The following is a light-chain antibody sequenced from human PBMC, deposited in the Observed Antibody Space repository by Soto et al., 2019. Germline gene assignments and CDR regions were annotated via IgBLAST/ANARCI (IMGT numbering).Light chain of an antibody. J-gene: IGKJ1*01. CDR2: EAS. Sequence: DIQMTNSVFTVSGNIGDRVTITCRASQTIRHYLAWYQQKTGKVPKLLIYEASNLQSGVPSRFRGGGSGTEFTLTISSLQPEDVATYYCQNFDSAPQTFGQGTKVDIK. CDR3: QNFDSAPQT. V-gene: IGKV1-27*01. CDR1: QTIRHY.